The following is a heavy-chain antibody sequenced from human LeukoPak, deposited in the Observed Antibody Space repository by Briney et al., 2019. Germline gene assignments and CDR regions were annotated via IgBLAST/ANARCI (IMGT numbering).Heavy chain of an antibody. CDR1: GFSFSSYS. Sequence: GGSLRLSCAASGFSFSSYSLNWVRQAPGKGLEWVSSISSASTYIYYAASVKGRFTISRDNAKNSLYLQMNSLRAEDTAVYYCARDGYNSLDYWGQGTLVTVSS. CDR3: ARDGYNSLDY. V-gene: IGHV3-21*01. CDR2: ISSASTYI. J-gene: IGHJ4*02. D-gene: IGHD5-24*01.